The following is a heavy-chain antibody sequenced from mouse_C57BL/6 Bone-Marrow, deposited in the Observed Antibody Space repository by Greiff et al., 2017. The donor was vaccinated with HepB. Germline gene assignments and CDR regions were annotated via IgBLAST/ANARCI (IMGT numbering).Heavy chain of an antibody. V-gene: IGHV1-80*01. Sequence: QVQLQQSGAELVKPGASVKISCKASGYAFSSYWMNWVKQRPGKGLEWIGQIYPGDGDTNYNGKFKGKATLTADKSSSTAYMQLSSLTSEDSAVYFCARGGENCDYFDYWGQGTTLTVSS. D-gene: IGHD4-1*01. J-gene: IGHJ2*01. CDR1: GYAFSSYW. CDR3: ARGGENCDYFDY. CDR2: IYPGDGDT.